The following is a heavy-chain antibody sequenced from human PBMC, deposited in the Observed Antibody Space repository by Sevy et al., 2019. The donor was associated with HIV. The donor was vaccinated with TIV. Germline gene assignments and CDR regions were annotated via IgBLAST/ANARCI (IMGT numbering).Heavy chain of an antibody. D-gene: IGHD2-8*01. CDR2: IKKDESEK. CDR3: ARDVFHGYFDY. J-gene: IGHJ4*02. V-gene: IGHV3-7*01. Sequence: GGSLRLSCAVSGFTFGSYWMTWVRQAPGKGLGWVANIKKDESEKYYEDFVKGRFTISRDKARNSLYLQMNNLTTEDTAVYYCARDVFHGYFDYWGQGTLVTVSS. CDR1: GFTFGSYW.